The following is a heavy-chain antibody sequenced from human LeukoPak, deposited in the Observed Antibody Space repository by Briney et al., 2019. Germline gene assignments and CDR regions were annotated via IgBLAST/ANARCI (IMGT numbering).Heavy chain of an antibody. CDR1: GFTFSSYG. V-gene: IGHV3-30*18. CDR3: AKEGYVPALAY. Sequence: GGSLRLSCAASGFTFSSYGMHWVRQAPGKGLGWVAYISYDGSNKYYADSVKGRFTISRDNSKDTLYLQMNSVRAEDTAVYYCAKEGYVPALAYWGQGTLVTVSS. D-gene: IGHD2-2*01. CDR2: ISYDGSNK. J-gene: IGHJ4*02.